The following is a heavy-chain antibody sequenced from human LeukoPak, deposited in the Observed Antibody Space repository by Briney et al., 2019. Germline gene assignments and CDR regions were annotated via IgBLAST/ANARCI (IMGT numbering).Heavy chain of an antibody. CDR2: IYTSGST. V-gene: IGHV4-4*07. D-gene: IGHD1-1*01. Sequence: KTSETLSLTCTVSGGSISSYYWSWIRQPAGKGLEWIGRIYTSGSTYYNPSLKSRVTISVDRSKNQFSLKLSSVTAADTAVYYCARVLQLGRGFYYFDHWGQGTLVTVSS. J-gene: IGHJ4*02. CDR3: ARVLQLGRGFYYFDH. CDR1: GGSISSYY.